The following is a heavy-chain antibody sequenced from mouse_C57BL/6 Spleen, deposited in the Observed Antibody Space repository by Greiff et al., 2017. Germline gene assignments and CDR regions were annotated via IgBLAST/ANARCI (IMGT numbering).Heavy chain of an antibody. CDR3: ARGDGYYDY. D-gene: IGHD2-3*01. V-gene: IGHV3-6*01. J-gene: IGHJ2*01. Sequence: ESGPGLVKPSQSLSLTCSVTGYSITSGYYWNWIRQFPGNKLEWMGYISYDGSNNYNPSLKNRISITRDTSKNQFFLKLNSVTTEDTATYYSARGDGYYDYWGQGTTLTVSS. CDR2: ISYDGSN. CDR1: GYSITSGYY.